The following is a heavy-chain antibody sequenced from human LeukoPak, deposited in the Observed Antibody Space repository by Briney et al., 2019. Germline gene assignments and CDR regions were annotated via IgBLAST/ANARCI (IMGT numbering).Heavy chain of an antibody. CDR3: ARDPYSGWFDY. V-gene: IGHV4-59*01. J-gene: IGHJ4*02. CDR1: GGSISSYY. D-gene: IGHD6-19*01. Sequence: SETLSLTCTVYGGSISSYYWSWIRQPPGKGLEWIGYIYYSGSTNYNPALKSRLTISVDTSKNQFSLKLSSVTAADTAVYYCARDPYSGWFDYWGQGTLVTVSS. CDR2: IYYSGST.